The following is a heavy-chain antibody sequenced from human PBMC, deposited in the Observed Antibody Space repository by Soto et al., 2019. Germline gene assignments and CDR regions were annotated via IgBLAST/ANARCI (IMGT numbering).Heavy chain of an antibody. Sequence: EVQLLESGGGLVQPGGSLRLSCAASGFTFSSFAMTWVRQAPGKGLEWVSSVSGSGGRTSYADSVKGRVTIARDNSNNTLYLQINSRRAEDTAVYYCTIVANDHWGQGTLVIVSS. V-gene: IGHV3-23*01. CDR1: GFTFSSFA. J-gene: IGHJ4*02. CDR3: TIVANDH. D-gene: IGHD5-12*01. CDR2: VSGSGGRT.